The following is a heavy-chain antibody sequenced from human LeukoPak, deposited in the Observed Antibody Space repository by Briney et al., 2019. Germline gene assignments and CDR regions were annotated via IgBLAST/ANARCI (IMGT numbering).Heavy chain of an antibody. Sequence: SETLSLTCTVSDGSISSGGYYWNWIRQHPEKGLEWIGYIFDSENTYYNPSLKSRVAISVDTSKNQFSLKLSSVTAADTAVYYCARGDAYYDFWSGYYLRFDPWGQGTLVSVSS. D-gene: IGHD3-3*01. CDR3: ARGDAYYDFWSGYYLRFDP. J-gene: IGHJ5*02. V-gene: IGHV4-31*03. CDR1: DGSISSGGYY. CDR2: IFDSENT.